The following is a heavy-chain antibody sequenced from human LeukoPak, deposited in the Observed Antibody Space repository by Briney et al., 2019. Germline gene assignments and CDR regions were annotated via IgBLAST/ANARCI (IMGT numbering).Heavy chain of an antibody. CDR1: GGSISSYY. J-gene: IGHJ5*02. Sequence: SETLSPTCTVSGGSISSYYWSWIRQPPGKGLEWIGYIYYSGSTNYNPSLKSRVTISVDTSKNQFSLKLSSVTAADTAVYYCARAGNPLFDPWGQGTLVTVSS. V-gene: IGHV4-59*01. CDR3: ARAGNPLFDP. CDR2: IYYSGST. D-gene: IGHD4-23*01.